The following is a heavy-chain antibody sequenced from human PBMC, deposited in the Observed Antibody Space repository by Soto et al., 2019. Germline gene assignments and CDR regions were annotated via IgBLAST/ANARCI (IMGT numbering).Heavy chain of an antibody. Sequence: HPGGSLRLSCAASGFTFGSYAMHWVRQAPGKGLEYVSAISSNGGSTYYGNSVKGRFTISRDNSKNTLYLQMGSLRAEDMAVYYCARVTYSSSWEGPLYYMDVWGKGTTVTGSS. CDR3: ARVTYSSSWEGPLYYMDV. J-gene: IGHJ6*03. V-gene: IGHV3-64*01. CDR2: ISSNGGST. D-gene: IGHD6-13*01. CDR1: GFTFGSYA.